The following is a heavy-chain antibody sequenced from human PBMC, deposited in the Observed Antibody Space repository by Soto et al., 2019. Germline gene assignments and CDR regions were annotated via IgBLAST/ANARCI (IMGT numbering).Heavy chain of an antibody. J-gene: IGHJ4*02. CDR2: TRNRANSYTT. D-gene: IGHD2-2*01. Sequence: EVQLVESGGGLVQPGGSLRLSCAASGFTLSDYYMDWVRQAPEKGLEWVARTRNRANSYTTEYAASVKGRFTISRDDSHNSVYLQMNSLKTEDTAVYYCARGGSTTWRDLDYWGQGTLVTVSS. V-gene: IGHV3-72*01. CDR1: GFTLSDYY. CDR3: ARGGSTTWRDLDY.